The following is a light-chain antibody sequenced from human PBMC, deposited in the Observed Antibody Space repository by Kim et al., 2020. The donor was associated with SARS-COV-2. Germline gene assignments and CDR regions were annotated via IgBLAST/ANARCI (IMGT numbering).Light chain of an antibody. CDR1: QSISSY. CDR2: AAS. J-gene: IGKJ4*01. Sequence: GDRVTITCRASQSISSYLNWYQQKPGKAPKPLIYAASSLQSGVPSRFSGSGSGTDFTLTISSLQPEDFATYYCQQSDSTPLTFGGGTKVDIK. V-gene: IGKV1-39*01. CDR3: QQSDSTPLT.